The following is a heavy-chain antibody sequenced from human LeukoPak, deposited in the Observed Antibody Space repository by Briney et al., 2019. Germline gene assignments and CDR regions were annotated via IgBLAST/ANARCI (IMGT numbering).Heavy chain of an antibody. CDR3: ANPGGGGGSYYFDY. CDR2: IIPIFGTA. V-gene: IGHV1-69*01. D-gene: IGHD1-26*01. CDR1: GGTFSSYA. J-gene: IGHJ4*02. Sequence: ASVKVSCKASGGTFSSYAISWVRQAPGQGLEWMGGIIPIFGTANYAQKFQGRVTITADESTSTAYMELSSLRSEDTAVYYCANPGGGGGSYYFDYWGQGTLVTVSS.